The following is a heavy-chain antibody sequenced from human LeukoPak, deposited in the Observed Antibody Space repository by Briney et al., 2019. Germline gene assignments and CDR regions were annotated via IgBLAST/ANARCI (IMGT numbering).Heavy chain of an antibody. CDR2: INHSGST. V-gene: IGHV4-38-2*02. CDR3: ARGGGMGHYYYYMDV. D-gene: IGHD5-24*01. J-gene: IGHJ6*03. CDR1: GYSISSGYY. Sequence: SETLSLTCTVSGYSISSGYYWGWIRQPPGKGLEWIGEINHSGSTNYIPSLESRVTLSVDTSKNQFSLKLSSVTAADTAVYYCARGGGMGHYYYYMDVWGKGTTVTISS.